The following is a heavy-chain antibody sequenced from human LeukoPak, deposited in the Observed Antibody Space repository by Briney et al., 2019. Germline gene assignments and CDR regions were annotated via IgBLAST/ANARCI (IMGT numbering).Heavy chain of an antibody. CDR1: GGSFSGYY. Sequence: SETLSLTCAVYGGSFSGYYWSWIRQPPGKGLEWIGEINHSGSTNYNPSLKSRVTISVDTSKNQFSLKLSSVTAADTAVYYCARDKFSNYIPWGQGTLVTVSS. D-gene: IGHD4-11*01. J-gene: IGHJ5*02. V-gene: IGHV4-34*01. CDR3: ARDKFSNYIP. CDR2: INHSGST.